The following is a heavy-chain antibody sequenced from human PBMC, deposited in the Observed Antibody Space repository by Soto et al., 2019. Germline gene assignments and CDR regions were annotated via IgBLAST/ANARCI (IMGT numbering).Heavy chain of an antibody. CDR2: ILVGGST. J-gene: IGHJ3*02. Sequence: GGSLRLSCAASASTFPTYGVSWVRQAPGKGLEWVSTILVGGSTHYEDSVKGRFTISRDTSKNTVYLQMNSLTAGDTAVYYCAKATATGGGAFEIYGQGTMVTVSS. V-gene: IGHV3-23*01. CDR3: AKATATGGGAFEI. D-gene: IGHD2-8*02. CDR1: ASTFPTYG.